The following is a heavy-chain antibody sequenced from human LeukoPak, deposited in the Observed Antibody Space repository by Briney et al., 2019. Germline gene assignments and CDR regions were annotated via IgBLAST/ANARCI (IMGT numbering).Heavy chain of an antibody. CDR1: GDSISSYY. Sequence: NPSETLSLTCTVSGDSISSYYWNWIRQPAGKGLEWIGRIYASGYTEYNPSLQTRVTMSVDTSKNEFSLKVDTVTAADTAVYFCARSHIVTGTYFDSWGQGILVTVSS. CDR3: ARSHIVTGTYFDS. D-gene: IGHD3-10*01. J-gene: IGHJ4*02. CDR2: IYASGYT. V-gene: IGHV4-4*07.